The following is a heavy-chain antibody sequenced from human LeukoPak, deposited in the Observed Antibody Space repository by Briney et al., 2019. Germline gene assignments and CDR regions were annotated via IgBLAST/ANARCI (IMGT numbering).Heavy chain of an antibody. CDR3: ARDVRNQQPDPFDI. V-gene: IGHV1-2*02. J-gene: IGHJ3*02. CDR1: GYTFTDYY. D-gene: IGHD1-14*01. Sequence: GASVKVSCKASGYTFTDYYMHWVRQAPGQGLEWMGWINPNSGDTNYAQKFQGRVTMTRDTSISTAYMELTILRSDDTAVYYCARDVRNQQPDPFDIWGQGTMVTVSS. CDR2: INPNSGDT.